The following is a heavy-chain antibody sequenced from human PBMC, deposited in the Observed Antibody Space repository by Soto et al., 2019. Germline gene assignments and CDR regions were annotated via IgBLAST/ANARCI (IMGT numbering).Heavy chain of an antibody. Sequence: QVQLVESGGGVVQPGRSLRLSCAASGFTFSSYAMHWVRQAPGKGLEWVAVISYDGSNKYYADSVKGRFTISRDNSKNTLYLQMNGLRAEDTAVYYCARDLGPAMVTVGVLYYYGMDVWGQGTTVTVSS. D-gene: IGHD5-18*01. CDR2: ISYDGSNK. CDR1: GFTFSSYA. J-gene: IGHJ6*02. CDR3: ARDLGPAMVTVGVLYYYGMDV. V-gene: IGHV3-30-3*01.